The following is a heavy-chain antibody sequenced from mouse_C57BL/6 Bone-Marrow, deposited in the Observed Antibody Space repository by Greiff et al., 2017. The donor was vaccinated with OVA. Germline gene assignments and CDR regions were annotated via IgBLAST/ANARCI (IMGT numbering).Heavy chain of an antibody. J-gene: IGHJ3*01. CDR1: GFTFSSYA. V-gene: IGHV5-4*03. CDR2: ISAGGSYT. Sequence: DVKLVEPGGGLVKPGGSLKLSCAASGFTFSSYAMTWVRQTPEKRLEWVATISAGGSYTYYQDNLKGRFTISRDTAKNNLYLQMSQLTSEDTAMYYCARVDYYGMGFDYWGQGTRVTVSA. D-gene: IGHD1-1*01. CDR3: ARVDYYGMGFDY.